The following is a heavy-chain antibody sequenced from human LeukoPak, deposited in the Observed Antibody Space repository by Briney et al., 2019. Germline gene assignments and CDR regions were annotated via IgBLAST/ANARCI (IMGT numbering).Heavy chain of an antibody. V-gene: IGHV4-34*01. J-gene: IGHJ4*02. CDR2: INHSGST. CDR3: ARAADYDFWSGYWGNFDY. Sequence: SETLSLTCAVYGGSFSGYYWSWIRQPPGKGLEWIGEINHSGSTFYNPSLKSRVTILVDTSKNQFSLKLSSVTAADAAVYYCARAADYDFWSGYWGNFDYWGQGTLVTVSS. D-gene: IGHD3-3*01. CDR1: GGSFSGYY.